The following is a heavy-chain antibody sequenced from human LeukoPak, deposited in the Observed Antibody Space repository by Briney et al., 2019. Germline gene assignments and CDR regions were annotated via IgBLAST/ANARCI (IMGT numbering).Heavy chain of an antibody. V-gene: IGHV3-23*01. CDR3: AKTFIAVANPIDY. Sequence: GGSLRLSCAASGFTFSSYAMSWDRQAPGKGLEWVSVISGGGTSTYYADSVKGRFTISKDNSRNTLYLQMNSLRAEDTAVYYCAKTFIAVANPIDYWGQGTLVTVSS. J-gene: IGHJ4*02. CDR1: GFTFSSYA. CDR2: ISGGGTST. D-gene: IGHD6-19*01.